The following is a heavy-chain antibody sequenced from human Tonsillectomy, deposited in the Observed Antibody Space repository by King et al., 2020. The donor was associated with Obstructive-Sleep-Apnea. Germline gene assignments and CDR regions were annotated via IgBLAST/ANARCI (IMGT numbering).Heavy chain of an antibody. CDR2: ISYDGSNK. D-gene: IGHD5-18*01. CDR1: GFTFSSYA. CDR3: ARVLNVGTAMVLRYYYYGMDV. J-gene: IGHJ6*02. V-gene: IGHV3-30*04. Sequence: VQLVESGGGVVQPGRSLRLSCAASGFTFSSYAMHWVRQAPGKGLEWVAVISYDGSNKYYADSVKGRFTISRDNSKNTLYLQMNSLRAEDTAVYYCARVLNVGTAMVLRYYYYGMDVWGQGTTVTVSS.